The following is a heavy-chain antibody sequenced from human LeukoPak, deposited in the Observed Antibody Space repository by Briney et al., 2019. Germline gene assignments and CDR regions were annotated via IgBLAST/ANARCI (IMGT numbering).Heavy chain of an antibody. CDR3: ARDGSGSPYDAFDI. CDR1: GYTFTRYY. D-gene: IGHD3-10*01. CDR2: INANSGGT. V-gene: IGHV1-2*02. J-gene: IGHJ3*02. Sequence: SVKVSFQACGYTFTRYYMHWVRQAPGQGLEWMGWINANSGGTNYAQKFQGRVTMTRDTSISTAYMELSRLTSDDTAVYYCARDGSGSPYDAFDIWGQGTMVTVSS.